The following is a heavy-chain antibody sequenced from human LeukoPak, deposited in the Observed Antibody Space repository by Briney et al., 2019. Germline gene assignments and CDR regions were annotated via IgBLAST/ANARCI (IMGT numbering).Heavy chain of an antibody. D-gene: IGHD2-21*02. V-gene: IGHV3-74*01. J-gene: IGHJ4*02. Sequence: PGGSLRLSCAASGFTFTTYWMHWVRQAPGQGLVWVSRINSDGSSTSYADSVKGRISISRDNARNTLYLQMNSLRAEDTAVYFCARLRCDVGDCYSAGQNFWGQGTLVTVSS. CDR3: ARLRCDVGDCYSAGQNF. CDR1: GFTFTTYW. CDR2: INSDGSST.